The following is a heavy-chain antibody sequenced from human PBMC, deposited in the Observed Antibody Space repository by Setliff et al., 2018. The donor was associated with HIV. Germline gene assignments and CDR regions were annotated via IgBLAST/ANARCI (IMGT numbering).Heavy chain of an antibody. Sequence: ASVKVSCKASGYTFSSYGISWVRQAPGQGLEWVGWISVFNGNTDYAEKFEGRVTMTTDTSTNTAYMELRSLRSEDTAVYYCARDPTTVMDYFDYWGQGTLVTVSS. D-gene: IGHD4-17*01. CDR2: ISVFNGNT. V-gene: IGHV1-18*01. CDR1: GYTFSSYG. J-gene: IGHJ4*02. CDR3: ARDPTTVMDYFDY.